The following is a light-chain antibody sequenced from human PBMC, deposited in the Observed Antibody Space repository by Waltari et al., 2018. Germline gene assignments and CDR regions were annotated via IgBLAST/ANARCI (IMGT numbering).Light chain of an antibody. CDR1: QSINSW. J-gene: IGKJ4*01. V-gene: IGKV1-5*01. CDR3: QQSNSQSQT. CDR2: NAS. Sequence: DIQMTQSPSTLSASVGDRVTITCRASQSINSWLTWYQQKPGKAPKLLIYNASTLQSGVPSRFSGSGSGTEFTLTISSLQPDDFATYCCQQSNSQSQTFGRGTKVEIK.